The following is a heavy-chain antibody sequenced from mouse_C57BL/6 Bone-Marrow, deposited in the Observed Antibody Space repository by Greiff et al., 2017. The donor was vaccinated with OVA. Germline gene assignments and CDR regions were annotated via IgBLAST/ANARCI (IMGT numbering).Heavy chain of an antibody. D-gene: IGHD2-3*01. CDR1: GFTFSSYT. J-gene: IGHJ3*01. V-gene: IGHV5-9*01. Sequence: EVQVVESGGGLVKPGGSLKLSCAASGFTFSSYTMSWVRQTPEKRLEWVATISGGGGNTYYPDSVKGRFTISRDNAKNTLYLQVSSLRSEDTALYYCARRVYDPFAYWGQGTLVTVSA. CDR3: ARRVYDPFAY. CDR2: ISGGGGNT.